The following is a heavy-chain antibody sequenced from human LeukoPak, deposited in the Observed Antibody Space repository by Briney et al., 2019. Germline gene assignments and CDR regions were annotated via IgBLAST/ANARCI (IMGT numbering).Heavy chain of an antibody. CDR3: ARGAYCGGDCYYFDY. CDR1: GYTFTSYG. D-gene: IGHD2-21*02. V-gene: IGHV1-18*01. CDR2: ISAYNGNT. J-gene: IGHJ4*02. Sequence: ASVKVSCKASGYTFTSYGISWVRQAPGQGLEWMGWISAYNGNTNYAQKLQGRVTMTTDTSTSTAYMELRSLRSDDTAVCYCARGAYCGGDCYYFDYWGQGTLVTVSS.